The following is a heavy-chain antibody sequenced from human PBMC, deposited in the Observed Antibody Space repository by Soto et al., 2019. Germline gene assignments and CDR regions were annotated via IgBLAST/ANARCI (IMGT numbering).Heavy chain of an antibody. CDR2: IYYSGST. CDR3: ARRGIAARQDY. Sequence: TETLSLTCTVSAGSISSSSYYWGWIRQPPGTGLEWIGSIYYSGSTYYNPSLKSRVTISVDTSKNQFSLKLSSVTAADTAVYYCARRGIAARQDYWGQGTLVTVSS. V-gene: IGHV4-39*01. D-gene: IGHD6-6*01. CDR1: AGSISSSSYY. J-gene: IGHJ4*02.